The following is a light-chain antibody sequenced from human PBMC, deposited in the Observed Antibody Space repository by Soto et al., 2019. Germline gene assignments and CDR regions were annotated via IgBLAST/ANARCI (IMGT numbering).Light chain of an antibody. Sequence: QSVLTQPASVSGSPGQSITISCTGTSSDIGAHNYVSWYQHHPGKAPKLMIYDVYSRPSDISDRFSGSKSSNTASLTISGLQAEDEADYYCCSYTTSSTYVLGPGTKVTVL. CDR3: CSYTTSSTYV. CDR1: SSDIGAHNY. CDR2: DVY. V-gene: IGLV2-14*01. J-gene: IGLJ1*01.